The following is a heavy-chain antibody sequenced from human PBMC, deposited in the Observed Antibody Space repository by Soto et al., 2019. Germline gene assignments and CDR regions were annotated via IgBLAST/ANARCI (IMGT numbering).Heavy chain of an antibody. Sequence: PGGSLRLSCAASGFTFSSYSMNWVRQAPGKGLDWFSSISSSSSYIYYADSVKGRFTISRDNAKNSLYLQMNSLRAEDTAVYYCARVGYSSSSIPYFDYWGQGTLVTVSS. D-gene: IGHD6-6*01. CDR3: ARVGYSSSSIPYFDY. CDR1: GFTFSSYS. CDR2: ISSSSSYI. J-gene: IGHJ4*02. V-gene: IGHV3-21*01.